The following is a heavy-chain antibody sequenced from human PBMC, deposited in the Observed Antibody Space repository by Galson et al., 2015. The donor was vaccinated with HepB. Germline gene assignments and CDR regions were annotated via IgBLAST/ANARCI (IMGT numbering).Heavy chain of an antibody. CDR3: PRVYFGSGSSSAYWYFDL. D-gene: IGHD3-10*01. V-gene: IGHV3-48*02. J-gene: IGHJ2*01. CDR2: ISGTGTTM. CDR1: GFTFSSYT. Sequence: SVRVSCAASGFTFSSYTMNWVRQAPGKGLESVSYISGTGTTMYYADTAKGRFTISRDNAQNSLYLQMNSLRDEDTAVYYCPRVYFGSGSSSAYWYFDLWGRGALVTVSS.